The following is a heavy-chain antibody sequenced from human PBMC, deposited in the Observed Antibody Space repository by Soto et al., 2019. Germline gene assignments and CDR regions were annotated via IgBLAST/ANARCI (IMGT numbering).Heavy chain of an antibody. D-gene: IGHD5-12*01. V-gene: IGHV4-34*01. CDR1: GGSFSGYY. Sequence: SETLSLTCAVYGGSFSGYYWSWIRQPPGKGLEWIGEINHSGSTNYNPSLKSRVTISVDTSKNQFSLKLSSVTAADTAVYYCARQSGYDHDAFDIWGQGTMVTVSS. CDR2: INHSGST. CDR3: ARQSGYDHDAFDI. J-gene: IGHJ3*02.